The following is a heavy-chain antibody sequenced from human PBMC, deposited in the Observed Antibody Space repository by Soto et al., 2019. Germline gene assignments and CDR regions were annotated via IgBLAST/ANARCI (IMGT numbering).Heavy chain of an antibody. V-gene: IGHV3-23*01. CDR1: GFAFGGFT. CDR2: ISGSAART. J-gene: IGHJ4*02. D-gene: IGHD6-13*01. Sequence: VQVLESGGGLVQPGGSLRLSCSVSGFAFGGFTMTWVRQAPGKGLEWVSSISGSAARTYYADSVQGRFTISRDNSKCTLYLPLNSLGVADPADSYCTRGGVGTTGSCDFWGQGTLVAVSS. CDR3: TRGGVGTTGSCDF.